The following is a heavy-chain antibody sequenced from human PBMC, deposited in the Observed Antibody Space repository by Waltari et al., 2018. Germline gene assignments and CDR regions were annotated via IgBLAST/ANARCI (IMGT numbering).Heavy chain of an antibody. D-gene: IGHD5-12*01. J-gene: IGHJ6*02. CDR1: GGTFSSYA. V-gene: IGHV1-69*13. CDR3: ARDHRELVATTGYGMAV. CDR2: IIHIFGTA. Sequence: QVQLVQSGDEVKKPGSSVKVSCKASGGTFSSYAISWVRQAPGQGLEWMGWIIHIFGTANYAQKFQGRVTITADESTSTAYMALSSLRSEDTAVYYCARDHRELVATTGYGMAVWGQGTTVTFSS.